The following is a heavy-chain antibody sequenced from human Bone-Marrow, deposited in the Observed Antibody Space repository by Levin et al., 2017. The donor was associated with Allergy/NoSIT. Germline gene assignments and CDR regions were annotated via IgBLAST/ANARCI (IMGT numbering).Heavy chain of an antibody. CDR1: GFNFSDRG. CDR2: IWYDGTDK. V-gene: IGHV3-33*01. D-gene: IGHD1-1*01. Sequence: PGGSLRLSCAASGFNFSDRGMHWVRQAPGKGLEWVGIIWYDGTDKHYADSVRGRFIISRGNSKNTLYLQMNSLRAEDTAVYYCARDLDTSELFDSWGQGTLVTVAS. J-gene: IGHJ4*02. CDR3: ARDLDTSELFDS.